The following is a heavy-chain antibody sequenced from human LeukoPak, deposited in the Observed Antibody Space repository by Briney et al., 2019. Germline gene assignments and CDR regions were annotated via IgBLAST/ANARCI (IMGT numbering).Heavy chain of an antibody. CDR1: GGSFSGYY. CDR3: ARHAGFEGADWFDP. D-gene: IGHD3-16*01. J-gene: IGHJ5*02. Sequence: SETLSLTCAVYGGSFSGYYWSWIRQPPGKGLEWIGEINHSGSTNYNPSLTSRVTISVDPSKNQFSLNLSSVTAADTAVYYCARHAGFEGADWFDPWGQGTLVTVSS. CDR2: INHSGST. V-gene: IGHV4-34*01.